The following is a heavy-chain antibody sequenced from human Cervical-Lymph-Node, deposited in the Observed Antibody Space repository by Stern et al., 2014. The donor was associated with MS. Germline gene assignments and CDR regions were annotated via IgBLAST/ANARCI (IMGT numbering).Heavy chain of an antibody. V-gene: IGHV1-2*02. CDR1: GYSFTAYF. CDR2: ISTDTGGA. J-gene: IGHJ4*02. CDR3: ARDRGSHSDY. Sequence: QVQLVQSGAEVKKPGASVKVSCKASGYSFTAYFIHWVRQAPGQGLEWMGWISTDTGGANYAQRFQGRVTMTRDTSISTAYMELSRLGSDDTASYYCARDRGSHSDYWGQGTLVTVSS. D-gene: IGHD1-26*01.